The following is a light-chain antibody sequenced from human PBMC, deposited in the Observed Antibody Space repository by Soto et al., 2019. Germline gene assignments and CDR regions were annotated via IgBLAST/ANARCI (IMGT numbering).Light chain of an antibody. J-gene: IGKJ1*01. Sequence: EIVMTQSPATLSVSPGERATLSCRASQSVSSSYLAWYQQKPGQAPRLLIYGASTRATGIPARFSGSGSGRDFKLTISSLQSEDFAVYYCQQYNDWPGGTFGQGTKVDIK. CDR2: GAS. CDR1: QSVSSSY. CDR3: QQYNDWPGGT. V-gene: IGKV3-15*01.